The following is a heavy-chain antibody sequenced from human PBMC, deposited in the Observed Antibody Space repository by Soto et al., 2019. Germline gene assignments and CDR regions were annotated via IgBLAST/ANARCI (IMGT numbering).Heavy chain of an antibody. V-gene: IGHV3-13*01. Sequence: EVQLVESGGGLVQPGGSLRLSCAASGFTFSNYAMHWVRQPTGKGLEWVSGIGAAGDTYYPGSVKGRFTISRENGKNSLYLQMNSLRAGDTAVYYCAAWRVTSVAQFDYGGQGTLVTVSS. CDR3: AAWRVTSVAQFDY. D-gene: IGHD4-4*01. CDR2: IGAAGDT. CDR1: GFTFSNYA. J-gene: IGHJ4*02.